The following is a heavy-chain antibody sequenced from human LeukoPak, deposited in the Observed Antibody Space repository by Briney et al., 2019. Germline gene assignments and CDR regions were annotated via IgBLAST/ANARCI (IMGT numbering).Heavy chain of an antibody. D-gene: IGHD3-3*01. CDR2: ISGSGSTK. Sequence: GGSLRLSCAASGFTFSSCQMNWVRQAPGKGLEWVSYISGSGSTKYYADSVKGRFTISRDNAKDSLFLQMNSLRAEDTAVYYCARAFRGYYRIDYWGQGTLVTVSS. CDR1: GFTFSSCQ. V-gene: IGHV3-48*03. J-gene: IGHJ4*02. CDR3: ARAFRGYYRIDY.